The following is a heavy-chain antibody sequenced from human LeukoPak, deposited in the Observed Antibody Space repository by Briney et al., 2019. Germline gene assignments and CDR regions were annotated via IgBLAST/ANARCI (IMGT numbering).Heavy chain of an antibody. CDR3: ARGGYYDSSGYPYFDY. Sequence: GRSLRLSCTTSGFTFGDYAMSWFRQAPGKGGEWVGFIRSKVYGGTAEYAASVKGRFTISRDDSNSIAYLQMNSLKTEDTAVYYCARGGYYDSSGYPYFDYWGQGTLVTVSS. J-gene: IGHJ4*02. CDR1: GFTFGDYA. D-gene: IGHD3-22*01. V-gene: IGHV3-49*03. CDR2: IRSKVYGGTA.